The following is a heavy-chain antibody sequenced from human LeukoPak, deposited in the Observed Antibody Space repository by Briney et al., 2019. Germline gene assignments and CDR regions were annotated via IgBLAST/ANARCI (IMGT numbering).Heavy chain of an antibody. CDR1: GGSFSGYY. J-gene: IGHJ4*02. V-gene: IGHV4-34*01. D-gene: IGHD4-11*01. Sequence: PSETLSLTCAVYGGSFSGYYWSWIRQPPGKGLEWIGEINHSGSTNYNPSLKSRVTISVDTSKNQFSLKLSSVTAADTAVYYCARGGDGDYSNDDFDYWGQGTLVTVSS. CDR3: ARGGDGDYSNDDFDY. CDR2: INHSGST.